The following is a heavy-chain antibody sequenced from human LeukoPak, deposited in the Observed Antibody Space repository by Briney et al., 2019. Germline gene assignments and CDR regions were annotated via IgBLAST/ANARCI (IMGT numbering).Heavy chain of an antibody. J-gene: IGHJ6*03. CDR2: IYPSDSDV. D-gene: IGHD3-3*02. CDR3: ARRAISTEDMDV. V-gene: IGHV5-51*01. CDR1: GYSFSSYW. Sequence: GESLKISCKGSGYSFSSYWIAWVRQMSGKGLEWMGIIYPSDSDVRYNPSFQGQVTISADKSISTAYLQWNSLKASDSAMYYCARRAISTEDMDVWGKGTTVTVSS.